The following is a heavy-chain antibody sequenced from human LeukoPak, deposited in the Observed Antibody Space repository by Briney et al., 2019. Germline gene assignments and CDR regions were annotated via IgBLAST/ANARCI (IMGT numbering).Heavy chain of an antibody. CDR3: AKENGGFGELYSHGMDV. V-gene: IGHV3-23*01. D-gene: IGHD3-10*01. Sequence: GGSLRLSCAASGFTFSSYAMSWVRQAPGKGLEWVSAISGSGGSTYYADSVKGRFTISRDNSKNTLYLQMNSLRAEDTAVYYCAKENGGFGELYSHGMDVWGQGTTVTVSS. J-gene: IGHJ6*02. CDR2: ISGSGGST. CDR1: GFTFSSYA.